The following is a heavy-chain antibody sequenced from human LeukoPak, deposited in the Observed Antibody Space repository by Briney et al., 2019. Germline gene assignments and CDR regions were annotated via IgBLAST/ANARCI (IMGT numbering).Heavy chain of an antibody. Sequence: GGSLRLSCAASGFTFSSYSMSWVRQAPGKGLEWVANIKQDGSEKYYVDSVKGRFTISRDNAKNSLYLQMNSLRAEDTAVYYCAREEDQLLRYPVQNAFDIWGQGTMVTVSS. CDR1: GFTFSSYS. V-gene: IGHV3-7*01. D-gene: IGHD2-2*01. CDR3: AREEDQLLRYPVQNAFDI. CDR2: IKQDGSEK. J-gene: IGHJ3*02.